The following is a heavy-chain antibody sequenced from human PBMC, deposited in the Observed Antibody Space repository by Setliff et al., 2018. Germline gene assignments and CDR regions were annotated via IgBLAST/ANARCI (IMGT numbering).Heavy chain of an antibody. V-gene: IGHV4-38-2*02. Sequence: SETLSLTCAVSGFSITSGYYWGWIRQAPGKGLEWIGSLYHSGTTYYNPSLKRRVTISLDTSKNHFSLNLSSVTAADTAVYYCARELRAVRHDSFDIWGQGTMVTVSS. CDR1: GFSITSGYY. CDR2: LYHSGTT. CDR3: ARELRAVRHDSFDI. D-gene: IGHD3-10*01. J-gene: IGHJ3*02.